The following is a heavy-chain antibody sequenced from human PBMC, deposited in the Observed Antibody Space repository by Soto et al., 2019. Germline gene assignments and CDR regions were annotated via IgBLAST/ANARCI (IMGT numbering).Heavy chain of an antibody. CDR3: AKATATGGGAFEI. CDR2: ILVGGST. CDR1: GFICISYD. V-gene: IGHV3-23*01. D-gene: IGHD2-8*02. J-gene: IGHJ3*02. Sequence: PGGSLRLSCAVSGFICISYDMSWVRQAPGKGLEWVSTILVGGSTHYEDSVKGRFTISRDTSKNTVYLQMNSLTAGDTAVYYCAKATATGGGAFEIYGQGTMVTVSS.